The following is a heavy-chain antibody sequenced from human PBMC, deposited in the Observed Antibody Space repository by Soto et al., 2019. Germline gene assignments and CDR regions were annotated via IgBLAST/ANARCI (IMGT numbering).Heavy chain of an antibody. CDR2: ISAYNGNT. J-gene: IGHJ4*02. CDR1: GYTFTSYG. D-gene: IGHD3-3*01. Sequence: ASVKVSCKASGYTFTSYGISWVRQAPGQGLEWMGWISAYNGNTNYAQKLQGRVTMTTDTSTSTAYMELRSLRSDDTAVYYCARCHDDFWSGYYVSLDYWGQGTLVTVSS. V-gene: IGHV1-18*01. CDR3: ARCHDDFWSGYYVSLDY.